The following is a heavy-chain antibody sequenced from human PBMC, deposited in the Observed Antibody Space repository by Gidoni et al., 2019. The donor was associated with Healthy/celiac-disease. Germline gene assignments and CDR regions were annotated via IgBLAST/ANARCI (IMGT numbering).Heavy chain of an antibody. J-gene: IGHJ6*02. CDR3: AKDHGLRLPLQGSV. Sequence: EVQLLESGGGLVQPGGSLRLSCSASGFTFSSYAMSWVRQAPGKGLEWVSAISCSGGSTYYADSVKGRFTISRDNSKNTLYLQMNSLRAEDTAVYYCAKDHGLRLPLQGSVWGQGTTVTVSS. CDR2: ISCSGGST. CDR1: GFTFSSYA. V-gene: IGHV3-23*01. D-gene: IGHD2-15*01.